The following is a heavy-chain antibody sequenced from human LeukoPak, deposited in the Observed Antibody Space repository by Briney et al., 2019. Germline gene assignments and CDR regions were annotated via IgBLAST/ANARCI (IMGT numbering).Heavy chain of an antibody. Sequence: GGSLRLSCGASGFTFSSYGMHWVRQAPGKGLEWVAVISYDGSNKYYADSVKGRFTISRDNSKNTLYLQMNSLRAEDTAVYHCAKGYTSMYVSGSSNGMDVWGKGTTVTVSS. V-gene: IGHV3-30*18. CDR2: ISYDGSNK. D-gene: IGHD3-10*01. CDR1: GFTFSSYG. J-gene: IGHJ6*04. CDR3: AKGYTSMYVSGSSNGMDV.